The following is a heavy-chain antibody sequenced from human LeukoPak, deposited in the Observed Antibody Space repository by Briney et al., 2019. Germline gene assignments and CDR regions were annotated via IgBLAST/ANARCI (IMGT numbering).Heavy chain of an antibody. Sequence: GGSLRLSCAASGFTFSSYWMSWVRQAPGKGLEWVANIKQDGSEKYYVDSVEGRFTISRDYAKNSLYLQMNSLRAEDTAVFFCARLYYYDSSGYYYGYYYYDMDVWGQGTTVTVSS. V-gene: IGHV3-7*03. J-gene: IGHJ6*02. CDR1: GFTFSSYW. CDR3: ARLYYYDSSGYYYGYYYYDMDV. CDR2: IKQDGSEK. D-gene: IGHD3-22*01.